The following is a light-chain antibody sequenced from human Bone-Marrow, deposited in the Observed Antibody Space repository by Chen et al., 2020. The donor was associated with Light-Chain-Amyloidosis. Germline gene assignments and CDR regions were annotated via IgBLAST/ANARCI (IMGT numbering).Light chain of an antibody. Sequence: DIVLTQTPLSLPVTPGEPASISCRSSQSLLHRNGYNYLGWYLQKPGQSPQLLIYLVSNRASGVPDRCSGSGSGTDFTLKISRVEAEDVGVYYCMQTVQRTWTFGQGTKVEIK. CDR1: QSLLHRNGYNY. CDR3: MQTVQRTWT. V-gene: IGKV2-28*01. CDR2: LVS. J-gene: IGKJ1*01.